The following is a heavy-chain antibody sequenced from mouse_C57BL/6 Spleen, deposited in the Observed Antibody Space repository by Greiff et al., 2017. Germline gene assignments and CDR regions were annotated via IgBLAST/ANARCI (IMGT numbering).Heavy chain of an antibody. Sequence: VQLKQSGPGLVKPSQSLSLTCSVTGYSITSGYYWNWIRQFPGNKLEWMGYISYDGSNNYNPSLKNRISITRDTSKNQFFLKLNSVTTEDTATYYCARVNDGYYFDYWGQGTTLTVSS. J-gene: IGHJ2*01. CDR3: ARVNDGYYFDY. CDR2: ISYDGSN. CDR1: GYSITSGYY. V-gene: IGHV3-6*01. D-gene: IGHD2-3*01.